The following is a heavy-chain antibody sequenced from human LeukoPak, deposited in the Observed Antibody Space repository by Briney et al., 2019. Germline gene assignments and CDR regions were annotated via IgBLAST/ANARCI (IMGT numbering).Heavy chain of an antibody. V-gene: IGHV3-23*01. CDR2: ISGSGDST. Sequence: GGSLRLSWVTSGFIFTNYAMSWVRQTPGKGLEWVSAISGSGDSTYYTDSVKGRFTISRDNSKNTLYLQMNSLRAEDTAVYYCAKGYSSNYYGIFDYWGQGTLVTVSS. D-gene: IGHD3-3*01. CDR1: GFIFTNYA. CDR3: AKGYSSNYYGIFDY. J-gene: IGHJ4*02.